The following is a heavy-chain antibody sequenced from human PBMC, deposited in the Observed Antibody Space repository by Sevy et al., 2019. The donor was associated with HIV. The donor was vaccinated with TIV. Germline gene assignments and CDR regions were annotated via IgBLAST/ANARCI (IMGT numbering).Heavy chain of an antibody. CDR2: ISGSGFST. Sequence: GESLKISCAASGFTFNNYAMNWVRQAPGKGLGWVSAISGSGFSTYYADSVKGRFTFSRDNSKNTLYLQMISLRAEDTAVYYCAKDRFAGSGYYPEGAFNIWGQGTMVTVSS. V-gene: IGHV3-23*01. CDR3: AKDRFAGSGYYPEGAFNI. J-gene: IGHJ3*02. CDR1: GFTFNNYA. D-gene: IGHD3-22*01.